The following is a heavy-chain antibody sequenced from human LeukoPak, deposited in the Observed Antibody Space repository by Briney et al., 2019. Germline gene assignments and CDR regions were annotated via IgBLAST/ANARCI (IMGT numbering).Heavy chain of an antibody. V-gene: IGHV4-61*01. CDR2: IYYSGNT. D-gene: IGHD6-19*01. J-gene: IGHJ5*02. Sequence: PSETLSLTCNVSGDSLSSSHHYWGWIRQTPGKGLEWIGYIYYSGNTNYSPSLKSRVTISVDTSKNQFSLKLSSVTAADTAVYYCAREDYSSGWGNWSDPWGQGTLVTVSS. CDR1: GDSLSSSHHY. CDR3: AREDYSSGWGNWSDP.